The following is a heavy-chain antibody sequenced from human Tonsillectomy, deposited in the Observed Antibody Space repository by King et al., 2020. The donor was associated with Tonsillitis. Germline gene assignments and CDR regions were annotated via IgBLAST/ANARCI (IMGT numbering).Heavy chain of an antibody. J-gene: IGHJ4*02. CDR3: AGGDQSYDFWGGYYYFDA. V-gene: IGHV3-48*01. D-gene: IGHD3-3*01. CDR1: GFTFSSYS. CDR2: ITSTTNTI. Sequence: VQLVESGGGLVQPGGSLRLSCAASGFTFSSYSMNWVRQAPGKGLEWISYITSTTNTIYYADSVRGRFTISRDNAKNSLYLQMNSLRAEDTAVYFCAGGDQSYDFWGGYYYFDAGGQGPLVTVSS.